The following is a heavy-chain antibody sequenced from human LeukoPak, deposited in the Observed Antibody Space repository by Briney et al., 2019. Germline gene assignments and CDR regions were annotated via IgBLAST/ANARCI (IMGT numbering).Heavy chain of an antibody. CDR2: IYSGGST. Sequence: GGSLRLSCAASGFTVSSNYMSWVRQPPGKGLEWVSAIYSGGSTYYADSVKGRFTIYRDNSKNTLYLQMNSLRAEDTAVYYCARNRDYGQTGYFDYWGQGTLVTVSS. V-gene: IGHV3-66*01. D-gene: IGHD4/OR15-4a*01. CDR1: GFTVSSNY. J-gene: IGHJ4*02. CDR3: ARNRDYGQTGYFDY.